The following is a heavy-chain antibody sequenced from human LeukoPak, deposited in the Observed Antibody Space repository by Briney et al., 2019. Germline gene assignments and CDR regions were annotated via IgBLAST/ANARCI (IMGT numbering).Heavy chain of an antibody. J-gene: IGHJ5*02. CDR1: GGSISSGSYY. CDR2: IYTSGST. D-gene: IGHD1-14*01. V-gene: IGHV4-61*02. Sequence: PSETLSLTCTVSGGSISSGSYYWSWIRQPAGKGLEWIGRIYTSGSTNYNPSLKSRVTISVDTSENQFSLKLSSVTAADTAVYYCARGYNRWFDPWGQGTLVTVSS. CDR3: ARGYNRWFDP.